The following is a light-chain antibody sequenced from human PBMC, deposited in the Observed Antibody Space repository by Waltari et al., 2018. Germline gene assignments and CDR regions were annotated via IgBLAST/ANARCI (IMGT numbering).Light chain of an antibody. CDR3: CSYTTIGPVL. Sequence: QSALTQPASVSGSPGQSIAISCIGTSSDVGANNFLSWYQQHPGRAPKLMIHEVTKRPSGVSRRFSGSESCNAASLTISGLQAEDEADYYCCSYTTIGPVLIGGGTKVTVL. V-gene: IGLV2-23*02. CDR2: EVT. CDR1: SSDVGANNF. J-gene: IGLJ2*01.